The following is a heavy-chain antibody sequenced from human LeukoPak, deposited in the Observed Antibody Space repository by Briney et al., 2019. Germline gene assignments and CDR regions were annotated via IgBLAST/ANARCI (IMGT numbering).Heavy chain of an antibody. CDR1: GFTFSSYG. CDR2: ISGSGGST. Sequence: GGTLRLSCAASGFTFSSYGMSWVRQAPGKGLEWVSAISGSGGSTYYADSVRGRFTISRDNSKNTLYLQMNSLRVEDAAVYYCARAPVTSCRGAYCYPFDYWGQGTPATVSS. J-gene: IGHJ4*02. CDR3: ARAPVTSCRGAYCYPFDY. V-gene: IGHV3-23*01. D-gene: IGHD2-21*01.